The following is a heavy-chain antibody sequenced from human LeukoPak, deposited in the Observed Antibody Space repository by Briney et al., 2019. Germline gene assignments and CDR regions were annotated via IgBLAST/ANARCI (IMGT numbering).Heavy chain of an antibody. V-gene: IGHV3-30-3*01. J-gene: IGHJ4*02. Sequence: PGGSLRLSCAASGFTFSSYAMHWVRQAPGKGLEWVAVISYDGSNKYYADSVKGRFTISRDNSKNTLYLQMNSLRAEDTAVYYCASPGIAAAVSRSSGFDYWGQGTLVTVSS. CDR1: GFTFSSYA. CDR3: ASPGIAAAVSRSSGFDY. D-gene: IGHD6-13*01. CDR2: ISYDGSNK.